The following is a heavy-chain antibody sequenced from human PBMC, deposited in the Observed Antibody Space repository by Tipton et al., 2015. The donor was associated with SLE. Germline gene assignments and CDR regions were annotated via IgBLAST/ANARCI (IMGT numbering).Heavy chain of an antibody. CDR2: INHSGST. Sequence: TLSLTCAVYGGSFSGYYWSWIRQPPGKGLEWIGEINHSGSTNHNPSLKSRVTISVDTSKNQFSLKLSSVTAADTAIYYCARGGPDYGDYVNWFDPWGQGTLVTVSS. J-gene: IGHJ5*02. CDR3: ARGGPDYGDYVNWFDP. D-gene: IGHD4-17*01. V-gene: IGHV4-34*01. CDR1: GGSFSGYY.